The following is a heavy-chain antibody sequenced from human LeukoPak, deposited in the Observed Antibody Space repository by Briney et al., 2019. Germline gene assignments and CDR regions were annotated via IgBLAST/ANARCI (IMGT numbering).Heavy chain of an antibody. V-gene: IGHV3-23*01. D-gene: IGHD3-10*01. CDR1: GVTLSNYG. CDR2: ISDSGGAT. J-gene: IGHJ4*02. CDR3: AKRGVVIRVILVGFHKQAYYFDS. Sequence: GGSLRLSCAVSGVTLSNYGMAWVRQAPGKGLEWVAGISDSGGATNYADSVKGRFTISRDNAKNTLYLQMSSLRAEDTAVYFCAKRGVVIRVILVGFHKQAYYFDSWGQGTLVTVSS.